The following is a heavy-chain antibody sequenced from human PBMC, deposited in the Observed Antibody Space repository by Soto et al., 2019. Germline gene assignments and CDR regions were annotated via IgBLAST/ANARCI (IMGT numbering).Heavy chain of an antibody. CDR3: TRYYYESSGYYVY. V-gene: IGHV3-49*04. CDR1: GFNFANYA. J-gene: IGHJ4*02. CDR2: IRGETNGGTA. Sequence: GGSLRLSCTGSGFNFANYALTWVRQAPGKGLEWVGFIRGETNGGTADYAASLKGRITIARDDSKSIAYLEINSLQTEDTAVYYCTRYYYESSGYYVYWGQGTLVTVSS. D-gene: IGHD3-22*01.